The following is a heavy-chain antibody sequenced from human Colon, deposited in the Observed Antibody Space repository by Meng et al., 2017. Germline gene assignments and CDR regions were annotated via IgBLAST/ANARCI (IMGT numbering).Heavy chain of an antibody. CDR3: ARTPGYGDYGGLDFFDY. V-gene: IGHV4-61*02. CDR1: GGSISSGSYY. D-gene: IGHD4-17*01. CDR2: IYTSGST. J-gene: IGHJ4*02. Sequence: SETLSLTCTVSGGSISSGSYYWSWIRQPAGKGLEWIGRIYTSGSTNYNPSLKSRVTISVDTSKNQFPLKLSSVTAADTAVYYCARTPGYGDYGGLDFFDYWGQGTLVTVSS.